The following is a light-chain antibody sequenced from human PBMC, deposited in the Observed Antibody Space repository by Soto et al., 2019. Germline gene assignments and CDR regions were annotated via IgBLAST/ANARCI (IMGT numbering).Light chain of an antibody. J-gene: IGLJ1*01. CDR3: SSYTSSSTYV. V-gene: IGLV2-14*03. Sequence: QSALTQPASVSGSPGQSVTISCTGTSSDIGSYNSVCWHQQHPGRAPKLMIYDVSSWASGIPDRFSASKSGNTASLTISGLQAGDEADYFCSSYTSSSTYVFGTGTKLTVL. CDR2: DVS. CDR1: SSDIGSYNS.